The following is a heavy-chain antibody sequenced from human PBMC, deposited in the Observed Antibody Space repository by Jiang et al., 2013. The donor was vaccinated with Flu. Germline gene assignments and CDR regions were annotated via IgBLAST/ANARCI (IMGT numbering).Heavy chain of an antibody. Sequence: GPGLVKPSETLSLSCTVSGGSISSDSYYWGRIRQPPGKGPDWIGSIYHSGSTYYNPSLKTRVTMSVDTSKNQLSLNLTSVTAADTAVYYCARAQKYSGFELPYYDFWGQGTLVIVSS. J-gene: IGHJ4*02. D-gene: IGHD5-12*01. CDR1: GGSISSDSYY. CDR3: ARAQKYSGFELPYYDF. CDR2: IYHSGST. V-gene: IGHV4-39*07.